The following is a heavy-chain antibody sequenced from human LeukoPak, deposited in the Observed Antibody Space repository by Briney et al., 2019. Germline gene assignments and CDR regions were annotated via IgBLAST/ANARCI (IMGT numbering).Heavy chain of an antibody. CDR3: AREIGYGYPLDY. J-gene: IGHJ4*02. Sequence: GGSLRLSCAASGFTFSSYGMPWVRQAPGKGLGWVAVIWDDGSNKYYADSVKGRFTISRDNSKNTLYLQMNSLRAEDTAVYYCAREIGYGYPLDYWGQGTLVTVSS. D-gene: IGHD5-18*01. V-gene: IGHV3-33*01. CDR2: IWDDGSNK. CDR1: GFTFSSYG.